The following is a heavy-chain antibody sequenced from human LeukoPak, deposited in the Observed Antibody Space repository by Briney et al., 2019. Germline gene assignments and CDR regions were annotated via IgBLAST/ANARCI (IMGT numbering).Heavy chain of an antibody. CDR3: ARDLAYSRLDY. Sequence: PGGSLRLSCAVSGLTFSSSWMDWVRQAPGKGLEWVASINPDGNKKYSADSVKGRFTISRDNAENSLYLQMNSLRVKDTAFYYCARDLAYSRLDYWGQGMLVTVSS. J-gene: IGHJ4*02. CDR1: GLTFSSSW. V-gene: IGHV3-7*01. CDR2: INPDGNKK. D-gene: IGHD5-18*01.